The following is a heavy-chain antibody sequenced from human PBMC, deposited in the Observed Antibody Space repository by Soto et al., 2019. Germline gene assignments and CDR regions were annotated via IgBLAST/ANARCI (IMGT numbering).Heavy chain of an antibody. CDR3: ARQGQFDYYDFWSGPKAVIYYFDY. Sequence: PSETLSLTCTVSGGSISSSSYYWGWIRQPPGKGLEWIGSIYYSGSTYYNPSLKSRVTISVDTSKNQFSLKLSSVTAADTAVYYCARQGQFDYYDFWSGPKAVIYYFDYWGPGTLVT. J-gene: IGHJ4*02. CDR1: GGSISSSSYY. D-gene: IGHD3-3*01. V-gene: IGHV4-39*01. CDR2: IYYSGST.